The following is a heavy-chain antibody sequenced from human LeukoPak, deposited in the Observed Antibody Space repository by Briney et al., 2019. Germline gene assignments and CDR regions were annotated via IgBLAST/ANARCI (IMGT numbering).Heavy chain of an antibody. D-gene: IGHD3-9*01. CDR3: ARVRTYYDILTGYYTYNWFDP. J-gene: IGHJ5*02. CDR1: GYTFTSYD. V-gene: IGHV1-8*01. CDR2: MNPNSGNT. Sequence: ASVKVSCKAFGYTFTSYDINWVRQATGQGPEWMGWMNPNSGNTGYAQKFQGRVTMTRNTSISTAYVELSSLRSEDTAVYYCARVRTYYDILTGYYTYNWFDPWGQGTLVTVSS.